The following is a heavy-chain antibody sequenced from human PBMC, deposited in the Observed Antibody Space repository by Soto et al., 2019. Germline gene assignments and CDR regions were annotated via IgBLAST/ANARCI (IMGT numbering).Heavy chain of an antibody. D-gene: IGHD2-15*01. J-gene: IGHJ4*02. CDR1: GYTFISYA. CDR2: INAGNGNT. V-gene: IGHV1-3*01. CDR3: ARELQGLYYFDY. Sequence: ASVKVSCKASGYTFISYAIHWVRQAPGQRLEWMGWINAGNGNTKYSQRFQGRVTITRDTSASTAYMELTSLRSEDTAVYYCARELQGLYYFDYWGQGTLVTVSS.